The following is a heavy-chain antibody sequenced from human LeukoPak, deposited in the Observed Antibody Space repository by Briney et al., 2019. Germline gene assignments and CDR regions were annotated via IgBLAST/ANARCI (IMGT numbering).Heavy chain of an antibody. CDR1: GYTFTNYG. CDR2: ISAYNGNT. V-gene: IGHV1-18*01. CDR3: ARHILSPIAVAGPVRRSGEIDY. J-gene: IGHJ4*02. Sequence: GATVKVSCKASGYTFTNYGISWVRQAPGQGLEWMGWISAYNGNTNYAQKLQGRVSMTTDTSTNTAYMDLRSLRSDDTAVYYCARHILSPIAVAGPVRRSGEIDYWGQGTLVTVSS. D-gene: IGHD6-19*01.